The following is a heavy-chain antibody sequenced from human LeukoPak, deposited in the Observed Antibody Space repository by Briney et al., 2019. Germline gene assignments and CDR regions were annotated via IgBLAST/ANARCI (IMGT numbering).Heavy chain of an antibody. J-gene: IGHJ5*02. V-gene: IGHV4-4*09. Sequence: SETLSLTCTVSGGSISSYYWSWIRQPPGKGLEWIGYIYTSGSTNYNPSLKSRVTISVDTSKNQFSLKLSSVTAADTAVYYCARHRGGGGSNWFDPWGQGTLVTVSS. CDR2: IYTSGST. D-gene: IGHD2-15*01. CDR3: ARHRGGGGSNWFDP. CDR1: GGSISSYY.